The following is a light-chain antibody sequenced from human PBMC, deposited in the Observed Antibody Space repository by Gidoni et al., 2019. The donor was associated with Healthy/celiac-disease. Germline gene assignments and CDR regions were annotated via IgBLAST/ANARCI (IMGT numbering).Light chain of an antibody. CDR2: GAS. CDR3: QQYNNWPPEYT. V-gene: IGKV3-15*01. Sequence: EIVMTQSPATLSVSPGERATLSCSASQSVSSNLAWYQQKPCQAPRLLIYGASTRATGIPARFSGSGSGTEFTLTFSSLQSEDFAVYYCQQYNNWPPEYTFGQGTKLEIK. CDR1: QSVSSN. J-gene: IGKJ2*01.